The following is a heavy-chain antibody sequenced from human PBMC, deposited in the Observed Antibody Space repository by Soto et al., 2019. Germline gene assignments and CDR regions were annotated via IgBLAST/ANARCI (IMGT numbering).Heavy chain of an antibody. D-gene: IGHD3-3*01. CDR1: GFTFSSYS. J-gene: IGHJ3*02. V-gene: IGHV3-48*01. CDR3: ARDWLRFLEWLSSPDAFDI. Sequence: PGGSLGLSCAASGFTFSSYSMNWVRQAPGKGLEWVSYISSSSSTIYYADSVKGRFTISRDNAKNSLYLQMNSLRAEDTAVYYCARDWLRFLEWLSSPDAFDIWGQGTMVTVSS. CDR2: ISSSSSTI.